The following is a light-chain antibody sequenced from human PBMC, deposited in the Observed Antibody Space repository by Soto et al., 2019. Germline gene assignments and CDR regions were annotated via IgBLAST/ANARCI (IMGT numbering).Light chain of an antibody. Sequence: EIVLTQSPGTLSLSPGERATLSCRASQTVSSAYLGWYQQKPGQAPRLLIYGTSSRATGIPDRFGGSGSGTDFTLTISRLEPEDFAVYYCQQYDSFPLIAFGQGTRLEIK. CDR2: GTS. CDR3: QQYDSFPLIA. V-gene: IGKV3-20*01. CDR1: QTVSSAY. J-gene: IGKJ5*01.